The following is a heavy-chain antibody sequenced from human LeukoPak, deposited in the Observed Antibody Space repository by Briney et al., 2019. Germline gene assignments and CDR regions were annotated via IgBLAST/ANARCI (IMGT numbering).Heavy chain of an antibody. CDR2: INHSGST. Sequence: SETLSLTCAVYGGSFSGYYWSWIRQPPGKGLEWIGEINHSGSTNYNPSLKSRVTISVDTSKNQFSLKLSSVTAADTAVYYCARDVPIVVVPAAIFFVDKIYYYMDVWGKGTTVTAPS. CDR1: GGSFSGYY. D-gene: IGHD2-2*01. J-gene: IGHJ6*03. CDR3: ARDVPIVVVPAAIFFVDKIYYYMDV. V-gene: IGHV4-34*01.